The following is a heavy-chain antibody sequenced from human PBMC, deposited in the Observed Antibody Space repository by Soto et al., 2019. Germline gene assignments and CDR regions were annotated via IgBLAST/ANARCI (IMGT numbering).Heavy chain of an antibody. J-gene: IGHJ6*02. Sequence: GGSLRLSCAASGFTFSSYSMNWVRQAPGKGLEWDSSISSSSSYIYYADSVKGRFTISRDNAKNSLYLQMNSLRAEDTAVYYCARAPYYYGSGSDYGMDVWGQGTTVTVSS. V-gene: IGHV3-21*01. CDR2: ISSSSSYI. D-gene: IGHD3-10*01. CDR3: ARAPYYYGSGSDYGMDV. CDR1: GFTFSSYS.